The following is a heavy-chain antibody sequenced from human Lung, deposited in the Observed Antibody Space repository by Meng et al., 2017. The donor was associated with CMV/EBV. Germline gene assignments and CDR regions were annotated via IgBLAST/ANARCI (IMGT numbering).Heavy chain of an antibody. V-gene: IGHV3-15*01. CDR1: GFIFNNAW. Sequence: GESLKISCAASGFIFNNAWMSWVRQAPGKGLEWVGRIKSKTDGGTTDYAAPVKGRFTISRDDSKNTLYLQMNSLKTEDTAVYYCATGTGRSDFDYWGQGTLVTVSS. CDR2: IKSKTDGGTT. D-gene: IGHD1-1*01. J-gene: IGHJ4*02. CDR3: ATGTGRSDFDY.